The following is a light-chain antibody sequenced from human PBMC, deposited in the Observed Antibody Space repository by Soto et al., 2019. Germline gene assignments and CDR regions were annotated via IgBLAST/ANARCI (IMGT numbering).Light chain of an antibody. CDR1: QNIRNY. CDR2: AVS. V-gene: IGKV1-39*01. J-gene: IGKJ4*01. Sequence: DIQMTQSPSSLSASVGDRVTITCRASQNIRNYLNWYQQKPGEAPKLLISAVSSLEPGVPSRFSGSGSGTDFTLSISSLQPEDFATYYCQQTYSFPLTFGGGTKVDIK. CDR3: QQTYSFPLT.